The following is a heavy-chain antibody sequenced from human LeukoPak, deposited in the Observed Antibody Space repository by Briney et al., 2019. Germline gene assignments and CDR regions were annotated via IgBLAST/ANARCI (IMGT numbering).Heavy chain of an antibody. CDR3: ARGTTRLWSGYYPARGHFDY. CDR2: INHSGST. J-gene: IGHJ4*02. Sequence: SETLSLTCTVSGGSISSSSYYWGWIRQPPGKGLEWIGEINHSGSTNYNPSLKSRVTISVDTSKNQFSLKLSSVTAADTAVYYCARGTTRLWSGYYPARGHFDYWGQGTLVTVSS. CDR1: GGSISSSSYY. V-gene: IGHV4-39*07. D-gene: IGHD3-3*01.